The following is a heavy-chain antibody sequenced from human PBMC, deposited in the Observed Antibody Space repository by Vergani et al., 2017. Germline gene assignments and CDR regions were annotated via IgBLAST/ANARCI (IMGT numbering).Heavy chain of an antibody. CDR1: GFTVSSNY. D-gene: IGHD3-22*01. Sequence: EVQLVESGGGLIQPGGSLRLSCAASGFTVSSNYMSWVRQAPGKGLEWVSVIYSGGSTYYADSVKGRFTISRDNSKNTLYLQMNSLRAEDTAVYYCARDQPSGSGYYYLNYYYYGMDVWGQGP. CDR3: ARDQPSGSGYYYLNYYYYGMDV. V-gene: IGHV3-53*01. J-gene: IGHJ6*02. CDR2: IYSGGST.